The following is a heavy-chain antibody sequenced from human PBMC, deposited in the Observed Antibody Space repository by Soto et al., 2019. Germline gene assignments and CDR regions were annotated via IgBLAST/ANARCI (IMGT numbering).Heavy chain of an antibody. J-gene: IGHJ4*02. CDR3: ARAKSFTAPDY. CDR1: GFTFSSYG. CDR2: IWYDGSNK. D-gene: IGHD3-16*01. V-gene: IGHV3-33*01. Sequence: GGSLRLSCAASGFTFSSYGMHWVRQAPGKGLEWVAVIWYDGSNKYYADSVKGRFTISRDNSKNTLYLQMNSLRAEDTAVYYCARAKSFTAPDYWGQGSLVTVSS.